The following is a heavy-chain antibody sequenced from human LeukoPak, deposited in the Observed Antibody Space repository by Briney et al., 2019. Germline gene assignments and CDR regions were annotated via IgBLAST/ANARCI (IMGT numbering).Heavy chain of an antibody. CDR3: ARDNVGYPNA. D-gene: IGHD6-13*01. V-gene: IGHV1-18*04. CDR1: GYTFTTYT. CDR2: IRVYNGNT. Sequence: ASVKVSCKASGYTFTTYTISWVRQAPGQGLEWMGWIRVYNGNTNSALKFQGRVTMTADRSTSTAYMELRSLTSDDTAVYYCARDNVGYPNAWGQGTLVTVSS. J-gene: IGHJ5*02.